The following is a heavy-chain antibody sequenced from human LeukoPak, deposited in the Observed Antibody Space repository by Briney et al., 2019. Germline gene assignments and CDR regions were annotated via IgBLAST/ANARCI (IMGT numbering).Heavy chain of an antibody. CDR2: INPNTGDR. Sequence: GASVKVSCKASGYPFTGYYMHWVRQAPGQGLEWLGRINPNTGDRDYAQKFQDRVTMTRDTSISIAYMELSSLRSDDTAVYYCARVYCSSNNCYPFFDYWGQGTLVTVSS. J-gene: IGHJ4*02. CDR3: ARVYCSSNNCYPFFDY. D-gene: IGHD2-2*01. V-gene: IGHV1-2*06. CDR1: GYPFTGYY.